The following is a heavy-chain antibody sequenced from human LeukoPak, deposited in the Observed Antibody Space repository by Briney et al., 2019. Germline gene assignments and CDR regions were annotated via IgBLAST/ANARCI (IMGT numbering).Heavy chain of an antibody. Sequence: GGSLRLSCAASGFTLSSYAMSWVRQAPGKGLEWVSAISGSGGSTYYADSVKGRFTISRDNSKNTLYLQMNSLRAEDTAVYYCAKVPPGYCSSTSCFGYYFDYWGQGTLVTVSS. CDR3: AKVPPGYCSSTSCFGYYFDY. V-gene: IGHV3-23*01. J-gene: IGHJ4*02. D-gene: IGHD2-2*01. CDR2: ISGSGGST. CDR1: GFTLSSYA.